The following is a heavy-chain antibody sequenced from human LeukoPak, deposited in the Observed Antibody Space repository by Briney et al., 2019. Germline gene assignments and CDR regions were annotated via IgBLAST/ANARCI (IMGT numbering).Heavy chain of an antibody. J-gene: IGHJ6*03. CDR3: ARDTATYYDILTGYLNYYYYYYMDV. CDR1: GGSDYIRSNSYY. V-gene: IGHV4-39*07. CDR2: IYYSGST. Sequence: SETLSLTCTVSGGSDYIRSNSYYWGWIRQPPGKGVEWIGSIYYSGSTYYNPSLKSRVTISVDTSKNQFSLKLSSVTAADTAVYYCARDTATYYDILTGYLNYYYYYYMDVWGKGTTVTVSS. D-gene: IGHD3-9*01.